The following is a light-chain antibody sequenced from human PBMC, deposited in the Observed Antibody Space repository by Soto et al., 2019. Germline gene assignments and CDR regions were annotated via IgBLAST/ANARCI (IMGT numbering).Light chain of an antibody. CDR2: DVS. CDR3: SSYTSSSTLVV. Sequence: QSALTQPASVSGSPGQSITISCTGTSSDVAGYNYVSWYQQHPGKDPKLMIYDVSNRPSGVSNRFSGYKSGNTASLTISGLQAEDEADYYCSSYTSSSTLVVFGGGTKLTVL. V-gene: IGLV2-14*01. CDR1: SSDVAGYNY. J-gene: IGLJ2*01.